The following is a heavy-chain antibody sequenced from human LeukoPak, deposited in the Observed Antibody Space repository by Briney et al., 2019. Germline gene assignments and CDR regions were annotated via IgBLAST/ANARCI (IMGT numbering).Heavy chain of an antibody. D-gene: IGHD6-19*01. Sequence: PSETLSLACTLSGGSISNYYWSWLRQPPGKGLEWIAYIYYTGTTNYPPSLNSLVTISVDTSKNQFSLKLSSATAAATAVYHCARGYSRGRIDSWGQGTLVTVSS. V-gene: IGHV4-59*01. J-gene: IGHJ4*02. CDR2: IYYTGTT. CDR1: GGSISNYY. CDR3: ARGYSRGRIDS.